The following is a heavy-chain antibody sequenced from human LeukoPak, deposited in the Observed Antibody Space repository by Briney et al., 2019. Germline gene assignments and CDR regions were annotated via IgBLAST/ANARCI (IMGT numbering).Heavy chain of an antibody. CDR3: AKRTSGFCSSTSCYGHDF. D-gene: IGHD2-2*03. V-gene: IGHV3-23*01. Sequence: PGGSLGLSCATSGFTFSSFAMTWVRQAPGKGLEWVSAISGSGGSTYYADSVEGRFTISRDNSKNTLYLQMSSLRAEDTAVYYCAKRTSGFCSSTSCYGHDFWGQGTLVTVSS. J-gene: IGHJ4*02. CDR1: GFTFSSFA. CDR2: ISGSGGST.